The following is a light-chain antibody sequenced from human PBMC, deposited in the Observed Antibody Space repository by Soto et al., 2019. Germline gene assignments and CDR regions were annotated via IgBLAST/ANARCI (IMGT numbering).Light chain of an antibody. CDR3: SSYTSSNTYV. CDR2: EVS. J-gene: IGLJ1*01. CDR1: SSDVGGYNY. V-gene: IGLV2-14*01. Sequence: QPVLTQPASVSGSPGHGIAISCTGTSSDVGGYNYVSWYQHHPGKAPKLMIYEVSNRPSGVSIRFSGSKSGNTASLTISGLQAEDEADYYCSSYTSSNTYVFGTGTKVTVL.